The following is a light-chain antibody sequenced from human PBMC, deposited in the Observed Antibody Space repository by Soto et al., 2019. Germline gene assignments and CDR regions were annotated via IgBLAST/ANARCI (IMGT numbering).Light chain of an antibody. Sequence: LTQPASVSGSPGQSITISFTGASSDVGGYDYVSWYQLHPGKAPKLMVFEVSNRPSGVSYRFSGSKSGNTASLTISGLQAEDEADYFCSSYSISTAYLFGTGTKV. CDR3: SSYSISTAYL. CDR2: EVS. V-gene: IGLV2-14*01. J-gene: IGLJ1*01. CDR1: SSDVGGYDY.